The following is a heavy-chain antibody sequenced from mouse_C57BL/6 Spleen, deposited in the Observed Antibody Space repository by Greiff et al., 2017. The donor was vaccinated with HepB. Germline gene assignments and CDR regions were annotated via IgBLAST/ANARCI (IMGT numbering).Heavy chain of an antibody. D-gene: IGHD2-3*01. CDR2: ISSGSSTI. CDR3: ARREDGYYGGAMDY. CDR1: GFTFSDYG. Sequence: EVQGVESGGGLVKPGGSLKLSCAASGFTFSDYGMHWVRQAPEKGLEWVAYISSGSSTIYYADTVKGRFTISRDNAKNTLFLQMTRLRSEDTAMYYCARREDGYYGGAMDYWGQGTSVTVSS. J-gene: IGHJ4*01. V-gene: IGHV5-17*01.